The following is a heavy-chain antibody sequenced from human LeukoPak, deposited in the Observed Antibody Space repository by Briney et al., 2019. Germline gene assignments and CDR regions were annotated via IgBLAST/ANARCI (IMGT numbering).Heavy chain of an antibody. J-gene: IGHJ4*02. CDR3: ARDVSVAGTAYYFDY. CDR1: GFTFSSYS. V-gene: IGHV3-21*01. Sequence: GGSLRLSCAASGFTFSSYSMNWVRQAPGKGLEWVSSISSSSSYIYYADSVKGRFTISRGNAKNSLYLQMNSLRAEDTAVYYCARDVSVAGTAYYFDYWGQGTLVTVSS. D-gene: IGHD6-19*01. CDR2: ISSSSSYI.